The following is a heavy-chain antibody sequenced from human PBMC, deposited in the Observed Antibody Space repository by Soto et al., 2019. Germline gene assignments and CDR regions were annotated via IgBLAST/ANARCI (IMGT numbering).Heavy chain of an antibody. D-gene: IGHD3-3*01. CDR1: GYTFTSYG. V-gene: IGHV1-18*04. CDR2: ISAYNGNT. Sequence: ASVMVSCKASGYTFTSYGIKWVGPAPAQSLERRGWISAYNGNTKYAQKLHGRVTMTTDTPTSTAYRELRSLRSDDTAVYYCARERASYDFWSGYCVDYWG. CDR3: ARERASYDFWSGYCVDY. J-gene: IGHJ4*01.